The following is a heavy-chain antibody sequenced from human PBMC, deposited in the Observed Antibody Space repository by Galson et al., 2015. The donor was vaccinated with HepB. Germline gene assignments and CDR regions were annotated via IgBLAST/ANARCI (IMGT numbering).Heavy chain of an antibody. CDR2: INSDGSRT. J-gene: IGHJ4*02. V-gene: IGHV3-74*01. D-gene: IGHD6-19*01. CDR3: VREGQTENSSGWWDF. CDR1: GFTFSSYW. Sequence: SLRLSCAASGFTFSSYWMHWVRQAPGKGLVWVSRINSDGSRTIYADSVKGRFTISRDNAENTLYLQMDSLRAEETAVYYCVREGQTENSSGWWDFWGQGTLVTVSS.